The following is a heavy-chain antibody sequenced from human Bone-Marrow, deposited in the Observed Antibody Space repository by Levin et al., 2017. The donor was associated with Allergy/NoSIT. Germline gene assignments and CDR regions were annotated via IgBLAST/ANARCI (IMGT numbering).Heavy chain of an antibody. Sequence: SCTASGFTFGDYAMSWFRQAPGKGLEWVGFIRSKAYGGTTDYAAPVKGRFTISRDDSKNTLYLQMNSLKTEDTAVYYCTTDWGEEFLGTIGDYWGQGTLVTVSS. J-gene: IGHJ4*02. D-gene: IGHD3-3*01. CDR3: TTDWGEEFLGTIGDY. CDR1: GFTFGDYA. CDR2: IRSKAYGGTT. V-gene: IGHV3-49*03.